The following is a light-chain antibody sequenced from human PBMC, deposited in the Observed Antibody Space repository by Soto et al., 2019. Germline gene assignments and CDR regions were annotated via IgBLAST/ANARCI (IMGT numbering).Light chain of an antibody. CDR3: QHYGNRKV. Sequence: VMTQSPTTLSVSPGETATVSCRASQNIDSRLAWYQQSPGRSPRLLIYDASTRATDIPARFSGSGSGTDITITIAGLQSEDVAVYYCQHYGNRKVFGLGTKV. CDR1: QNIDSR. V-gene: IGKV3-15*01. CDR2: DAS. J-gene: IGKJ1*01.